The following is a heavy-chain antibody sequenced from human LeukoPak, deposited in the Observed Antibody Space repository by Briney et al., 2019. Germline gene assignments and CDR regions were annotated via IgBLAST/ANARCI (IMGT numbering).Heavy chain of an antibody. CDR3: AKDRLVYSGHDYMYYYYGMDV. D-gene: IGHD5-12*01. CDR1: GFTFSSYA. Sequence: GGSLRLSCAASGFTFSSYAMHWVRQAPGKGLEWVAVISYDGSNKYYADSVKGRFTISRDNSKNTLYLQMNSLRAEDTAVYYCAKDRLVYSGHDYMYYYYGMDVWGQGTTVTVSS. V-gene: IGHV3-30-3*01. J-gene: IGHJ6*02. CDR2: ISYDGSNK.